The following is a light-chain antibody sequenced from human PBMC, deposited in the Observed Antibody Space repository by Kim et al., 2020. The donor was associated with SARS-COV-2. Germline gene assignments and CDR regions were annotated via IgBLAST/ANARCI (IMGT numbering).Light chain of an antibody. Sequence: LSPGERATLSCRASQSVSSSYLAWYQQKPGQAPRLFIYGTSSRATGIPDRFSVSGSGTDFTLTISRLEPEDFAVYYCQQYGNLITFGQGTRLGIK. CDR3: QQYGNLIT. CDR2: GTS. CDR1: QSVSSSY. V-gene: IGKV3-20*01. J-gene: IGKJ5*01.